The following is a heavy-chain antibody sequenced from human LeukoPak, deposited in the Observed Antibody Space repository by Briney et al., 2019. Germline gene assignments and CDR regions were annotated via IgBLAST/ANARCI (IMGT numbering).Heavy chain of an antibody. CDR3: AKDSSSWYSEIDY. J-gene: IGHJ4*02. V-gene: IGHV3-30*18. CDR2: ISYDGSNK. D-gene: IGHD6-13*01. CDR1: GFTFSSYG. Sequence: GGSLRLSCAASGFTFSSYGMHWVRQVPGKGLEWVAVISYDGSNKYYADSVKGRFTISRDNSKNTLYLQMNSLRAEDTAVYYCAKDSSSWYSEIDYWGQGTLVTVSS.